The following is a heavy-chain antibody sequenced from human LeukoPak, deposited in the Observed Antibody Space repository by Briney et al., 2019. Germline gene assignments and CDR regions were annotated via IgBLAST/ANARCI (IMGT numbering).Heavy chain of an antibody. V-gene: IGHV1-2*02. J-gene: IGHJ5*02. Sequence: ASVKVSCKASGYTFTGYYMHWVRQAPGQGLEWMGWINPNSGGTNYAQKFQGRVTMTRDTSISTAYMELSRLRSDDTAVYYGARDYSNYEGGFDPWGQGTLVTVSS. D-gene: IGHD4-11*01. CDR1: GYTFTGYY. CDR3: ARDYSNYEGGFDP. CDR2: INPNSGGT.